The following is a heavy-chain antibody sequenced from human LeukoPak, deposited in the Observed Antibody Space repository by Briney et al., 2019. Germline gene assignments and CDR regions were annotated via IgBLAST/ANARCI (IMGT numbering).Heavy chain of an antibody. J-gene: IGHJ4*02. CDR2: IRSKANSYAT. D-gene: IGHD6-19*01. Sequence: PGGPLRLSCAASGFTFSGSAMHWVRQASGKGLEWVGRIRSKANSYATAYAASVKGRFTISRDDSKNTAYLQMSSLKTEDTAVYYCTRLAVAGDYWGQGTLVTVSS. CDR1: GFTFSGSA. CDR3: TRLAVAGDY. V-gene: IGHV3-73*01.